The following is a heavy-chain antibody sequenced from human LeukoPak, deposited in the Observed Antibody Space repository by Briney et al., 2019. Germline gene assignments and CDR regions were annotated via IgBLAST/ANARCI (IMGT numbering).Heavy chain of an antibody. D-gene: IGHD4-17*01. J-gene: IGHJ4*02. CDR2: INPSGGST. V-gene: IGHV1-46*01. CDR1: GYTFTSYY. CDR3: ARAPFNYGDYDPIDY. Sequence: ASVKVSCKASGYTFTSYYMHWVRQAPGQGLEWVGIINPSGGSTSYAQKFQGRVTMTRDTSTSTVYMELSSLRSEDTAVYYCARAPFNYGDYDPIDYWGQGTLVTVSS.